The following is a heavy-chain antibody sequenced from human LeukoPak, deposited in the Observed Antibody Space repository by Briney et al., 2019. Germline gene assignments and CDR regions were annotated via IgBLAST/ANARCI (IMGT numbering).Heavy chain of an antibody. V-gene: IGHV1-2*06. J-gene: IGHJ6*03. D-gene: IGHD6-6*01. CDR3: ARDREYSSSPDYYYYYMDV. CDR1: GYTFTDYY. Sequence: GASVKVSCKASGYTFTDYYMHWVQQAPGKGLEWMGRVDPEDGETIYAEKFQGRVTMTRDTSISTAYMELSRLRSDDTAVYYCARDREYSSSPDYYYYYMDVWGKGTTVTVSS. CDR2: VDPEDGET.